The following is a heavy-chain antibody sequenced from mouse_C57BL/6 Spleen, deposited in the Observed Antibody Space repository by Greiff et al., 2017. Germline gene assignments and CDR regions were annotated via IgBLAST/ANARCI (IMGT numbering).Heavy chain of an antibody. Sequence: EVKLMESGGGLVKPGGSLKLSCAASGFTFSSYAMSWVRQTPEKRLEWVATISGGGSYTYYPDNVKGRFTISRDNAKNNLYLQMSHLKSEDTAMYSCARDSSGYYFDYWGQGTTLTVSS. D-gene: IGHD3-2*02. CDR3: ARDSSGYYFDY. CDR1: GFTFSSYA. CDR2: ISGGGSYT. J-gene: IGHJ2*01. V-gene: IGHV5-4*01.